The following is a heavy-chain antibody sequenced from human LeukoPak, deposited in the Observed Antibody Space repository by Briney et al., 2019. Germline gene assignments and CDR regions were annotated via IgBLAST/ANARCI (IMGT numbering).Heavy chain of an antibody. V-gene: IGHV5-51*01. CDR2: IYPGDSET. D-gene: IGHD2-2*01. Sequence: GESLKISCKGSGYSFTSYWIGWVRQMPGKGLEWMGIIYPGDSETRYSPSFQGQVTISVDKSISTAYLQWSSLKASDTAMYYCARLQPNYCSSIRCSPGPGNFDYWGQGTLVTVSS. CDR1: GYSFTSYW. CDR3: ARLQPNYCSSIRCSPGPGNFDY. J-gene: IGHJ4*02.